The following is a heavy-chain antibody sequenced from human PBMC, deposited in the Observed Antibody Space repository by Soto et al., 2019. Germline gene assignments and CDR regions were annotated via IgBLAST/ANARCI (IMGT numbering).Heavy chain of an antibody. Sequence: QVQLVESGGGVVQPGRSLRLSCAASGFTFSSYAMHWVRQAPGKGLEWVAVISYDGSNKYYADSVKGRFTISRDNSQNTLYLQMNSLRAEDTAVYYCATWIVGATRDAFDFWGQGTMVTVSS. V-gene: IGHV3-30-3*01. J-gene: IGHJ3*01. CDR3: ATWIVGATRDAFDF. CDR1: GFTFSSYA. CDR2: ISYDGSNK. D-gene: IGHD1-26*01.